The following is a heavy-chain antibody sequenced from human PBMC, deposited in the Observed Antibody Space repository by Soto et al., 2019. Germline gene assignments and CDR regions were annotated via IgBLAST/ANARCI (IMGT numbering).Heavy chain of an antibody. D-gene: IGHD3-3*01. Sequence: GGSLRLSCAASGFTFSSYWMSWVRQAPGKGLEWVANIKQDGSEKYYVDSVKGRFTISRDNAKNSLYLQMNSLRAEDTAVYYCAREGAFPSAEVLRFLEWLSPDNYYFDYWGQGTLVTVSS. CDR3: AREGAFPSAEVLRFLEWLSPDNYYFDY. CDR1: GFTFSSYW. J-gene: IGHJ4*02. V-gene: IGHV3-7*01. CDR2: IKQDGSEK.